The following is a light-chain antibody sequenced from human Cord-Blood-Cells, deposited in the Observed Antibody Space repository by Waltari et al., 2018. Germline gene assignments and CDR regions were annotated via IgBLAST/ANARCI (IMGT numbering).Light chain of an antibody. J-gene: IGLJ3*02. Sequence: QSALTQHASVSGSPGHSTTISCTGTSSDVGGSNYVSWYQHQPDKAPKHMIFDFNNRPSGVSNRFSGSKSGNTASLTISGLQAEDEADYYCSSYTSSSSWVFGGGTKLTVL. CDR2: DFN. CDR3: SSYTSSSSWV. V-gene: IGLV2-14*03. CDR1: SSDVGGSNY.